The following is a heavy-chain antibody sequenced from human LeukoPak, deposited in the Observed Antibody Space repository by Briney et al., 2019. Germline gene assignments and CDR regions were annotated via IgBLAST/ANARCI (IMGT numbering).Heavy chain of an antibody. V-gene: IGHV1-2*04. J-gene: IGHJ4*02. CDR1: GYTFTGYY. Sequence: ASVKVSCKASGYTFTGYYMHWVRQAPGQGLEWMGWINPNSGGTNYAQKFQGWVTMTRDTSISTAYMELSRLRSDDTAVYYCARDPRTPVAYYFDYWGQGTLVTVSS. CDR3: ARDPRTPVAYYFDY. CDR2: INPNSGGT.